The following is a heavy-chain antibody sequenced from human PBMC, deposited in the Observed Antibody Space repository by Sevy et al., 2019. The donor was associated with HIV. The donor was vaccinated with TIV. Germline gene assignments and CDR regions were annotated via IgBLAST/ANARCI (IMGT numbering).Heavy chain of an antibody. CDR1: GYTFTGYY. Sequence: ASVKVSCKASGYTFTGYYMHCVRQAPGQGLEWMGWINPNSGGTNYAQKFQGRVTMTRDTSISTAYMELSRLRSDDTAVYYSATSSIAVAGTNYYYYYGMDVWGQGTTVTVSS. CDR2: INPNSGGT. J-gene: IGHJ6*02. D-gene: IGHD6-19*01. V-gene: IGHV1-2*02. CDR3: ATSSIAVAGTNYYYYYGMDV.